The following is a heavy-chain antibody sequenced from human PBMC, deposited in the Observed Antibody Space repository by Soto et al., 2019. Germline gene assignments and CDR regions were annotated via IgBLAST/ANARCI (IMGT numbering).Heavy chain of an antibody. CDR2: IYNSGST. J-gene: IGHJ4*02. CDR3: ARRYRYGHFDC. V-gene: IGHV4-59*08. D-gene: IGHD1-1*01. Sequence: QVQLQESGPGLVKPSETLSLTCTVSGASISSSYWSWIRQPPGKGLEWIGYIYNSGSTTYNPSLKSRVTISVDTSKNQFSLRLSSVTAADTAVYYCARRYRYGHFDCWGQGTLVTVSS. CDR1: GASISSSY.